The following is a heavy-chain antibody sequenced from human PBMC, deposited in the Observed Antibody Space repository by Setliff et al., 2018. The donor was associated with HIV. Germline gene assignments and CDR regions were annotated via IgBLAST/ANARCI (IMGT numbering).Heavy chain of an antibody. CDR2: ISYEGSNK. CDR3: ARGVPGICSGGTCYLEY. CDR1: GFTFSSYA. V-gene: IGHV3-30-3*01. D-gene: IGHD2-15*01. J-gene: IGHJ4*02. Sequence: GGSLRLSCAASGFTFSSYAMHWVRQAPGKGLEWVAVISYEGSNKYYADSVKGRFTISRDNSKNTLYLQMNSLRSEDTAVYYCARGVPGICSGGTCYLEYWGQGALVTVSS.